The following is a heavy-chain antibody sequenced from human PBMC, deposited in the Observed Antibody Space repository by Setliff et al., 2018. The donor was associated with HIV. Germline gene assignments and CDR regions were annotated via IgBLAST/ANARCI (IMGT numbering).Heavy chain of an antibody. J-gene: IGHJ3*02. Sequence: ASVKVSCKAFGYSFTSYFLHWVRQAPGQGLEWLGIIDPNGGATNNAQNLQGRLTVTTDTSTSTLYMELGNLGSDDTAVYYCARAGGGATDQAFDIWGQGTMVTVSS. CDR3: ARAGGGATDQAFDI. D-gene: IGHD2-2*01. V-gene: IGHV1-46*01. CDR2: IDPNGGAT. CDR1: GYSFTSYF.